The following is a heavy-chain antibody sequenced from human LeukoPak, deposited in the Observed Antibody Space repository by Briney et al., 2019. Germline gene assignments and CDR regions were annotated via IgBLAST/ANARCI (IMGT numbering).Heavy chain of an antibody. J-gene: IGHJ4*02. CDR3: ARVDGGYYGSADY. CDR2: INPNSGGT. Sequence: ASVKVSCKASGYTFTGYYMHWVRQAPGQGLEWMGRINPNSGGTNYAQKFQGRVTMTRDTSISTAYMELSRLRSDDAAVYYCARVDGGYYGSADYWGQGTLVTVSS. CDR1: GYTFTGYY. V-gene: IGHV1-2*06. D-gene: IGHD3-10*01.